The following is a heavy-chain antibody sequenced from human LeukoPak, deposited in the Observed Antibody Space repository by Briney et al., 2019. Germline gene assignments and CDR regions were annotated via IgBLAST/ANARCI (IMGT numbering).Heavy chain of an antibody. Sequence: ASVKVSCKASGYTFTGYYMHWVRQAPGQGLEWMGWINPNSVGTNYAQKFQGRVTITRDTSISTAYMELSRLKSDDTAVYYCAREGGSRYFDWLFDPWGQGTLVTVSS. CDR3: AREGGSRYFDWLFDP. J-gene: IGHJ5*02. V-gene: IGHV1-2*02. CDR1: GYTFTGYY. CDR2: INPNSVGT. D-gene: IGHD3-9*01.